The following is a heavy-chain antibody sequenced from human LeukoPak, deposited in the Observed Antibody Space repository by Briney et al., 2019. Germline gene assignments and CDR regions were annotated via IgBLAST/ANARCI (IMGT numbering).Heavy chain of an antibody. D-gene: IGHD4-11*01. CDR2: IYYSGST. CDR1: GGSISSSSYY. V-gene: IGHV4-39*01. Sequence: SETLSLTCTVSGGSISSSSYYWGWICQPPGKGLEWIGSIYYSGSTYYNPSLKSRVTISVDTSKNQFSLKLSSVTAADTAVYYCARHYSNYLNWFDPWGQGTLVTVSS. J-gene: IGHJ5*02. CDR3: ARHYSNYLNWFDP.